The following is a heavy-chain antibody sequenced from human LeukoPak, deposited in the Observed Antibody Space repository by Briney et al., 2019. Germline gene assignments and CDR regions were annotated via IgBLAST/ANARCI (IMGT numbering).Heavy chain of an antibody. CDR2: ISYDGSNK. CDR1: GFTFSSYA. J-gene: IGHJ6*03. V-gene: IGHV3-30*01. CDR3: ARDQYYDFWSGLYYYYMDG. D-gene: IGHD3-3*01. Sequence: GRSLRLSCAASGFTFSSYAMHWVRQAPGKGLEWVAVISYDGSNKYYADSVKGRFTISSDNSKNTLYLQMNRLRAEDTAVYYCARDQYYDFWSGLYYYYMDGWGKGTTVTVSS.